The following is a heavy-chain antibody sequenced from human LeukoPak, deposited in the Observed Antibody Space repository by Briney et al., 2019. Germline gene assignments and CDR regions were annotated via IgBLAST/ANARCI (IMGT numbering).Heavy chain of an antibody. D-gene: IGHD3-3*01. V-gene: IGHV3-30*18. J-gene: IGHJ4*02. CDR2: ISYDGSNK. Sequence: PGGSLRLSCAASGFTFSSYGMHWVRQAPGKGLEWVAVISYDGSNKYYADSVKGRFTISRDNSKNTLCLQMNSLRAEDTAVYYCAKGLLRGPGGPFDYWGQGTLVTVSS. CDR1: GFTFSSYG. CDR3: AKGLLRGPGGPFDY.